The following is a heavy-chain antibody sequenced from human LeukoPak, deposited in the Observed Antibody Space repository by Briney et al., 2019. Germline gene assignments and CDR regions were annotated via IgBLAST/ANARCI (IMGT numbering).Heavy chain of an antibody. D-gene: IGHD3-10*02. V-gene: IGHV3-21*01. J-gene: IGHJ6*04. CDR2: ISSSSSYI. CDR3: AELGITMIGGV. CDR1: GFNFDDYG. Sequence: GGSLRLSCAVHGFNFDDYGMSWVRQGPGKGLEWVSSISSSSSYIYYADSVKGRFTISRDNAKNSLYLQMNSLRAEDTAVYYCAELGITMIGGVWGKGTTVTISS.